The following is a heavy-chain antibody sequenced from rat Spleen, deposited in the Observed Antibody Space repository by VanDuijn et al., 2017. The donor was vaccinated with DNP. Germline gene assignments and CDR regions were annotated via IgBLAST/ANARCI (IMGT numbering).Heavy chain of an antibody. CDR1: GFTFSNYG. Sequence: EVQLVESGGGLVQPGRSLKLSCAASGFTFSNYGMAWVRPAPARGLEWVASINTGGSNTYYRDSLKGRFTVSRDNAKNTQYLQMESLRSEDTATYYCVTVVMTGSLDYWGQGVMVTVSS. V-gene: IGHV5S13*01. D-gene: IGHD5-1*01. J-gene: IGHJ2*01. CDR3: VTVVMTGSLDY. CDR2: INTGGSNT.